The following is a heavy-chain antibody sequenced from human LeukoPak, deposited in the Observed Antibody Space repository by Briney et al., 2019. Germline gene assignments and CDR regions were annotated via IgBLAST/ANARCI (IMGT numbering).Heavy chain of an antibody. CDR1: GYTFTSYH. Sequence: ASVKVSCKASGYTFTSYHMHWVRQAPGQGLAWMGGIIPIFGTPNYAQRFQGRVTITADESTSTAYMELSSLRSEDTAVYYCVREEGQQRELAYFQHWGQGTLVTVSS. V-gene: IGHV1-69*13. CDR3: VREEGQQRELAYFQH. D-gene: IGHD6-13*01. CDR2: IIPIFGTP. J-gene: IGHJ1*01.